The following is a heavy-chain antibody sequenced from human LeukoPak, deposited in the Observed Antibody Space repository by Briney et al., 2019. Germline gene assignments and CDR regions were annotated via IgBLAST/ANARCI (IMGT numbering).Heavy chain of an antibody. Sequence: GGSLRLSCAASGCTFSSYEMNWVRQAPGKGLEWVSYISSSGSPIYYSDSVKGRFTISRDNARNSLYLQLNSLRAEDTAVYYCARLCTSASPFDYWGQGTLVTVSS. CDR3: ARLCTSASPFDY. CDR2: ISSSGSPI. V-gene: IGHV3-48*03. J-gene: IGHJ4*02. D-gene: IGHD2-2*01. CDR1: GCTFSSYE.